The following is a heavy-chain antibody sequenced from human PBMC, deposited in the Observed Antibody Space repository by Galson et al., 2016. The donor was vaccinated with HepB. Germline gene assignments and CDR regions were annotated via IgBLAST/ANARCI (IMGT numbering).Heavy chain of an antibody. CDR3: ARDSSSGLRTFDV. J-gene: IGHJ3*01. Sequence: TLSLTCTVSGGSISSGDYYWTWIRQRPGKGLEWIGYIYSSGYSYSNPSLKNRLAISADTSKNQFSLKLNSVTAADTAVYYCARDSSSGLRTFDVWGQGTTVTVSS. CDR2: IYSSGYS. CDR1: GGSISSGDYY. V-gene: IGHV4-31*03. D-gene: IGHD4-17*01.